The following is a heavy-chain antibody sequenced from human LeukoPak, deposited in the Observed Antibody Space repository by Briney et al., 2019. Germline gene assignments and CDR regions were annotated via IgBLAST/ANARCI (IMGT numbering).Heavy chain of an antibody. CDR3: ASQKASFYDSSGDV. D-gene: IGHD3-22*01. CDR2: ISGSGGNT. V-gene: IGHV3-23*01. CDR1: GFSFSSSA. Sequence: GGSLRLSCAASGFSFSSSAMSWVRHAPGKGLEWVSAISGSGGNTYYAGSVKGRFTIFRDNSKNMLYLQMNSLRAEDTALYYCASQKASFYDSSGDVWGQGTTVTVSS. J-gene: IGHJ6*02.